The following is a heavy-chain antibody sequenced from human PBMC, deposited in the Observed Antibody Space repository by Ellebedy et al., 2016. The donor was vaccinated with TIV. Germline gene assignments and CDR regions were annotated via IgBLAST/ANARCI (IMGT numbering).Heavy chain of an antibody. Sequence: ASVKVSCKASGYTFTGYYMHWVRQAPGQGLEWMGWINPNSGGTNYAQKFQGRVTMTRDTSISTAHMELSRLRSDDTAVYYCARGGSSTWYAPGAYWGQGTLVTVSS. CDR3: ARGGSSTWYAPGAY. D-gene: IGHD6-13*01. CDR1: GYTFTGYY. V-gene: IGHV1-2*02. J-gene: IGHJ4*02. CDR2: INPNSGGT.